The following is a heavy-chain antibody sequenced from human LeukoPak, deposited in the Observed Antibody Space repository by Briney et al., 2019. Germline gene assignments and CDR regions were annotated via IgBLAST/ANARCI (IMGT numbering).Heavy chain of an antibody. Sequence: GESLKISCKGSGYSFTSYWIGWVRQMPGKGLEWMGIIYPGDSDTRYSPSFQGQVTISADKSISTAYLQWSSLKASDTAMYYCARPHTCYDSSGSTKYYFDYWGQGTLVTVSS. CDR3: ARPHTCYDSSGSTKYYFDY. J-gene: IGHJ4*02. CDR1: GYSFTSYW. CDR2: IYPGDSDT. V-gene: IGHV5-51*01. D-gene: IGHD3-22*01.